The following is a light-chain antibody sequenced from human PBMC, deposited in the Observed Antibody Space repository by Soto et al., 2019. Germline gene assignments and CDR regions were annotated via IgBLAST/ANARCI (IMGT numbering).Light chain of an antibody. Sequence: QSALTQPASVSGSPGQSITISCTGTSSDVGCYNYVSWYQQHPGKAPKLMIYDVSNRPSGVSNRFSGSNSGNTASLTISGLQAEDEADYYCSSYTSSSTLHYVFGTGTKVAVL. CDR1: SSDVGCYNY. CDR2: DVS. V-gene: IGLV2-14*01. J-gene: IGLJ1*01. CDR3: SSYTSSSTLHYV.